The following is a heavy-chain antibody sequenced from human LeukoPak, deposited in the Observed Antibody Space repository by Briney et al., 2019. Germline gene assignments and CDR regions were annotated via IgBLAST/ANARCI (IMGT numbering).Heavy chain of an antibody. Sequence: ASVKVSCKASGYTFTGYYMHWVRQAPGQGLEWMGWINPNSGGTNYAQKFQGRVTMTRDTSISTAYMELSRLRSDDTAVYYCATDTSSTRINWFDPWGQGTLVTVSS. V-gene: IGHV1-2*02. CDR3: ATDTSSTRINWFDP. J-gene: IGHJ5*02. CDR1: GYTFTGYY. CDR2: INPNSGGT. D-gene: IGHD2-2*01.